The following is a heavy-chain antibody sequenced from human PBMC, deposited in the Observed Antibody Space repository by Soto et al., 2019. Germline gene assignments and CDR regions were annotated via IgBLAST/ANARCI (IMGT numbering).Heavy chain of an antibody. CDR1: GFTFSSYE. J-gene: IGHJ4*02. D-gene: IGHD6-13*01. CDR3: ARVRIADTLEIDY. CDR2: ISSSGSTI. Sequence: GGSLRLSCAASGFTFSSYEMNWVRQAPGKGLEWVSYISSSGSTIYYADSVKGRFTISRDNAKNSLYLQMNSLRAEDSAVYYCARVRIADTLEIDYWGQGTLVTVSS. V-gene: IGHV3-48*03.